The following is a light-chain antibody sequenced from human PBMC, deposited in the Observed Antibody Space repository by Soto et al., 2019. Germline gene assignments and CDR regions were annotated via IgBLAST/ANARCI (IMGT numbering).Light chain of an antibody. CDR3: SSYTRSGTPV. J-gene: IGLJ3*02. V-gene: IGLV2-14*03. CDR1: SSDVGFYSY. CDR2: DVA. Sequence: QSVLTQPASVSESPGQSITISCTGTSSDVGFYSYVSWYQHHPGNAPKLLIYDVANRPSGVSNRFSGPKSDNTAYLSISGLQAEDEADYYCSSYTRSGTPVFGGGTKVTVL.